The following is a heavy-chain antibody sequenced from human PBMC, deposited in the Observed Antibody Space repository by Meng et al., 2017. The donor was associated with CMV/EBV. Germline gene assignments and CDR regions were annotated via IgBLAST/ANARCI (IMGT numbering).Heavy chain of an antibody. V-gene: IGHV4-59*01. CDR1: GGSISSYY. J-gene: IGHJ5*02. D-gene: IGHD1-14*01. CDR2: IYYSGST. CDR3: ARDLPGGWFDP. Sequence: SETLSLTCTVSGGSISSYYWSWIRQPPGKGLEWIGYIYYSGSTNYNPYLKSRVTISVDTSKNQFSLKLSSVTAADTAVYYCARDLPGGWFDPWGQGTLVTVSS.